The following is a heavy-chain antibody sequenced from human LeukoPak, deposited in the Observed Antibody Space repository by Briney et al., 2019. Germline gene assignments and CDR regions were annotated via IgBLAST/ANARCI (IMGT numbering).Heavy chain of an antibody. CDR3: ARVEVWDSNWFDP. CDR1: GGSISSGDYY. Sequence: SQTLSLTCTVSGGSISSGDYYWSWIRQPPGKGLEWIGYIFYSGSTYYNPSLKSRVTISVDKSKNQFSLKLSSVTAADTAVYYCARVEVWDSNWFDPWGQGTLVTVSS. CDR2: IFYSGST. D-gene: IGHD3-16*01. V-gene: IGHV4-30-4*08. J-gene: IGHJ5*02.